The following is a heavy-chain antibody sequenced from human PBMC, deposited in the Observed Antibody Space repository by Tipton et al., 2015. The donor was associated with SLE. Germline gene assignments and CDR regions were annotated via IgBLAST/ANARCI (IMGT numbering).Heavy chain of an antibody. CDR2: IYTSGST. V-gene: IGHV4-4*07. D-gene: IGHD3-22*01. CDR1: GGSISSYY. J-gene: IGHJ3*02. CDR3: ARLRELYYDSSPGAFDI. Sequence: TLSLTCTVSGGSISSYYWSWIRQPAGKGLEWIGRIYTSGSTNYNPSLKSRVTMSVDTSKNQFSLKLSSVTAADTAVYYCARLRELYYDSSPGAFDIWGQGTMVTVSS.